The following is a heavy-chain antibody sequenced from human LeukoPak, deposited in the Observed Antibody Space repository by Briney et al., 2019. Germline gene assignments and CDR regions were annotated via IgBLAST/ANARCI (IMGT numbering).Heavy chain of an antibody. Sequence: GGSLRLSCSASGFTFSSYAMHWVRQAPGKGLEYVSAISSNGGSTYYADSVKGRFAISRDNSKNTLYLQMSSLRAEDTAVYYCVEDRSEYFDWLLGFDYWGQGTLVTVSS. D-gene: IGHD3-9*01. V-gene: IGHV3-64D*06. J-gene: IGHJ4*02. CDR2: ISSNGGST. CDR3: VEDRSEYFDWLLGFDY. CDR1: GFTFSSYA.